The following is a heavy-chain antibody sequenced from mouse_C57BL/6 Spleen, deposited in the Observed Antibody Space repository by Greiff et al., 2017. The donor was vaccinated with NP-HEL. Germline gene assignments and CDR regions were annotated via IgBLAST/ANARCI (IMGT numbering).Heavy chain of an antibody. CDR2: IWSGGST. D-gene: IGHD2-5*01. CDR1: GFSLTSYG. V-gene: IGHV2-2*01. CDR3: ARKNSNFLMDY. J-gene: IGHJ4*01. Sequence: VQLQQSGPGLVQPSQSLSITCTVSGFSLTSYGVHWVRQSPGKGLEWLGVIWSGGSTDYNAAFISRLSISKDNSKSQVFFKMNSLQADDTAIYYCARKNSNFLMDYWGQGTSVTVSS.